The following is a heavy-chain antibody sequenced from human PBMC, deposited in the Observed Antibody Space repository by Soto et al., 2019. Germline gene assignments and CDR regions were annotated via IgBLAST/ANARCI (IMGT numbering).Heavy chain of an antibody. V-gene: IGHV3-30-3*01. CDR2: ISYDGSNK. J-gene: IGHJ4*02. Sequence: QVQLVESGGGVVQPGRSLRLSCAASGFTFSSYAMHWVRQAPGKGLEWVAVISYDGSNKYYADSVKGRFTISRDNSKNTLYLQMNSLRAEDTAVYYCARPSGKLRFLEPTGYFDYWGQGTLVTVSS. D-gene: IGHD3-3*01. CDR1: GFTFSSYA. CDR3: ARPSGKLRFLEPTGYFDY.